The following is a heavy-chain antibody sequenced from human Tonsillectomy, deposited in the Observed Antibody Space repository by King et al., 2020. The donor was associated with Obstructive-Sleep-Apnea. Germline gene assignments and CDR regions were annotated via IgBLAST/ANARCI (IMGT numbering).Heavy chain of an antibody. V-gene: IGHV4-30-4*01. Sequence: HVQLQESGPGLVKPSQTLSLTCTVSGGSISSGDYYWSWIRQPPGKGLEWIGYIYYSGSTYYNPSLKSRVTISVDTSTNQFSLKLSSVTAADTAVYYCARERVRGNYYYYGMDVWGQGTTVTVSS. J-gene: IGHJ6*02. CDR1: GGSISSGDYY. D-gene: IGHD3-10*01. CDR3: ARERVRGNYYYYGMDV. CDR2: IYYSGST.